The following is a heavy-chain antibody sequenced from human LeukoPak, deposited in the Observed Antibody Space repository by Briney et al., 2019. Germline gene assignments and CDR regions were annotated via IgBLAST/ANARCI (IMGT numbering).Heavy chain of an antibody. D-gene: IGHD3-10*01. J-gene: IGHJ4*02. CDR1: GFTFSNYW. CDR2: INRDGSTT. CDR3: ARDKKSGESSEIDY. Sequence: GGSLRLYCAASGFTFSNYWVHWVRQAQGKGLVWVSRINRDGSTTKYADSVKGRFTVSRDNAKNTLNLQMNSLRAEDTAVYYCARDKKSGESSEIDYWGQGTLVTVSS. V-gene: IGHV3-74*03.